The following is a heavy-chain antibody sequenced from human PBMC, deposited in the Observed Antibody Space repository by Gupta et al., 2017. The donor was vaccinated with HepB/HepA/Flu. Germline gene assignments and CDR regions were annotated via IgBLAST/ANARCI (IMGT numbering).Heavy chain of an antibody. V-gene: IGHV1-8*01. CDR2: MNPRSGNT. Sequence: QVQLVQSGAEVKKPGASVKVSCKASGYSFTSYDVSWVRQATGQGLEWMGWMNPRSGNTGYLQKFQGRVTMTRDTSISTAYMELSSLRSEDTAVYYGARGTRTFDYWGQGTLVTVS. J-gene: IGHJ4*02. CDR3: ARGTRTFDY. CDR1: GYSFTSYD.